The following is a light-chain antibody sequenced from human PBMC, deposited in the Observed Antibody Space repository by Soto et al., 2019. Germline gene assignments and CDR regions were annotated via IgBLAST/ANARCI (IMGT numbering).Light chain of an antibody. CDR2: DAF. CDR3: QQFSSFPLT. Sequence: AIQLTQSPSSLSASVGDRVTITCRASQGISSALAWYQQKPGKGPKLLIYDAFSLERGVPSRFSGSGSGTDFTLTITSLQPEDFATYYCQQFSSFPLTFGGGTKVEIK. J-gene: IGKJ4*01. V-gene: IGKV1-13*02. CDR1: QGISSA.